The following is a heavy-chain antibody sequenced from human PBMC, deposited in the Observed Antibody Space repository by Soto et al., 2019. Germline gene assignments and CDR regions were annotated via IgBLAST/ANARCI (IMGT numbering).Heavy chain of an antibody. D-gene: IGHD3-22*01. Sequence: EVQLLESGGGLVQPGGSLRLSCAASGFTFSSYGMSWVRQAPGKGLEWVSGISGSGGSTYYADSVKGRFTIFRDNSKNTLYLQMNSLRGDDTAVYYCAKEGYDYDSSGYLDYWGQGTLVTVSS. CDR2: ISGSGGST. CDR1: GFTFSSYG. V-gene: IGHV3-23*01. J-gene: IGHJ4*02. CDR3: AKEGYDYDSSGYLDY.